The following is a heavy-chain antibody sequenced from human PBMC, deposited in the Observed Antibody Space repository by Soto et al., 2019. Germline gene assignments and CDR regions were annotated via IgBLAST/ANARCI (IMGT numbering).Heavy chain of an antibody. CDR2: ISSSSSTI. D-gene: IGHD6-13*01. J-gene: IGHJ6*02. CDR3: ARVGSSWFYYYYGMDV. CDR1: GFTFSSYS. Sequence: EVQLVESGGGLVQPGGSLRLSCAASGFTFSSYSMNWVRQAPGKGLEWVSYISSSSSTIYYADSVKGRFTISRDNAKNSLYLQMNCLRDEDTAVYYCARVGSSWFYYYYGMDVWGQGTTVTVSS. V-gene: IGHV3-48*02.